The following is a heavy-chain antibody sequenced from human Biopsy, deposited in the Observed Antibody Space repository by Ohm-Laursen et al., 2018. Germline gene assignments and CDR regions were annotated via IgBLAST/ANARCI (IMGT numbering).Heavy chain of an antibody. CDR2: MYYSGGT. D-gene: IGHD3-9*01. CDR1: GGSISSGGYY. V-gene: IGHV4-31*03. Sequence: SDTLSLTCPVSGGSISSGGYYWGWIRQHPGKGLEWIGHMYYSGGTYYNPSLKSRITISVDTSKNQFSLKLSSVTAADTAVYYCAGLVTGFIDPWGQGTLVTVSS. J-gene: IGHJ5*02. CDR3: AGLVTGFIDP.